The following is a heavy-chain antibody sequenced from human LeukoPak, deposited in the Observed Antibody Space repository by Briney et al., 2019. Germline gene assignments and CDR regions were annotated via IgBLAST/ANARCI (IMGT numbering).Heavy chain of an antibody. Sequence: GGPLRLSCAASGFTFDDYTMHWVRQAPGKGLEWVSLISWDGGSTYYADSVKGRFTISRDNSKNSLYLQMNSLRTEDTALYYCAKDRAIVATTHYFDYWGQGTLVTVSS. CDR2: ISWDGGST. CDR1: GFTFDDYT. V-gene: IGHV3-43*01. J-gene: IGHJ4*02. CDR3: AKDRAIVATTHYFDY. D-gene: IGHD5-12*01.